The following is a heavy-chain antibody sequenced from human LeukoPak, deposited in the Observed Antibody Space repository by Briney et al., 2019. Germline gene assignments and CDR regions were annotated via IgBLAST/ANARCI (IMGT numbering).Heavy chain of an antibody. Sequence: GGSLRLSCAASGFTFSSYSMNWVRQAPGKGLEWVSSISSSSSYIYYADSVKGRFTISRDNAKNSLYLQMNSLRAEDTAVYYCARGQRWADILTGYDAFDIWGQGTMVTVSS. D-gene: IGHD3-9*01. J-gene: IGHJ3*02. V-gene: IGHV3-21*01. CDR1: GFTFSSYS. CDR3: ARGQRWADILTGYDAFDI. CDR2: ISSSSSYI.